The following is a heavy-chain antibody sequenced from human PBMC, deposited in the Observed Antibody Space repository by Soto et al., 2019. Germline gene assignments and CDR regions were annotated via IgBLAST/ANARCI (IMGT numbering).Heavy chain of an antibody. CDR3: ARGFDYPYYGMDV. Sequence: SVKVSCKASGGTFSSYAISWVRQAPGQGLEWMGGIIPIFGTANCAQKFQGRVTITADESTSTAYMELSSLRSEDTAVYYCARGFDYPYYGMDVWGQGTTVTVSS. V-gene: IGHV1-69*13. J-gene: IGHJ6*02. CDR1: GGTFSSYA. D-gene: IGHD3-9*01. CDR2: IIPIFGTA.